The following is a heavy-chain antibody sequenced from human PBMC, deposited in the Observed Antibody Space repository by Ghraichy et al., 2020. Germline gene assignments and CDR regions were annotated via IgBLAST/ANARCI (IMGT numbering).Heavy chain of an antibody. CDR1: GFSFNAYN. Sequence: GGSLRLSCAASGFSFNAYNMNWVRQAPGKGLEWLSYISSGSKTIYYADSVKGRFTVSRDNAKNSVYLQMNSLRDEDTAVYYCARDPAVLSSNWDSWGQGTLVTVSS. V-gene: IGHV3-48*02. J-gene: IGHJ4*02. D-gene: IGHD6-13*01. CDR3: ARDPAVLSSNWDS. CDR2: ISSGSKTI.